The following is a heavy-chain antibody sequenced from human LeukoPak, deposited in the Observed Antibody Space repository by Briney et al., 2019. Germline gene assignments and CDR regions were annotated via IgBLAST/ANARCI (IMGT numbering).Heavy chain of an antibody. CDR2: IRSDGSKK. CDR1: GFSFSSYG. J-gene: IGHJ4*02. V-gene: IGHV3-30*02. Sequence: QSGGSLRLSCAASGFSFSSYGMHWVRQAPGKGLEWVAFIRSDGSKKYYADSVKGRFTISRDSFENSLDLQMNSLRAEDTAVYYCAKTLFSSYGDYLLGDWGQGTLVTVSS. D-gene: IGHD4-17*01. CDR3: AKTLFSSYGDYLLGD.